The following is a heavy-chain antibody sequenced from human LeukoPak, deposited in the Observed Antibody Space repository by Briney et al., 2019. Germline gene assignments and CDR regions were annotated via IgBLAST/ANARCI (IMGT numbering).Heavy chain of an antibody. D-gene: IGHD3-10*01. V-gene: IGHV4-4*02. CDR2: IYHTGST. J-gene: IGHJ6*03. Sequence: SETLSLTCAVSGVSISSSNWWSWVRQPPGKGLEWIGEIYHTGSTNYNPSLKSRVTISVDTSKNQFSLKLSSVTAADTAVYYCARGRSSMVRGYYYYYMDVWGKGTTVTISS. CDR1: GVSISSSNW. CDR3: ARGRSSMVRGYYYYYMDV.